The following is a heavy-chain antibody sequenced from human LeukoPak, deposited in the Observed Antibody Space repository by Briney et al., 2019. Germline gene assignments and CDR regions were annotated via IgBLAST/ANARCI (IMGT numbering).Heavy chain of an antibody. CDR3: VRWGPSKALDI. Sequence: GGSLRLSCAASGFTFSTCAINWVRQAPGKGLEWVSAISGAGIKTYYADSVKGRFTISRDNPKNTLYLQMNSLRAEDTAVYYCVRWGPSKALDIWGQGTMVIVSS. D-gene: IGHD3-16*01. CDR2: ISGAGIKT. CDR1: GFTFSTCA. V-gene: IGHV3-23*01. J-gene: IGHJ3*02.